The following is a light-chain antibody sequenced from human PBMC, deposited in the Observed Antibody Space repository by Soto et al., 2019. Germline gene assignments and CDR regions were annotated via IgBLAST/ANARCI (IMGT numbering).Light chain of an antibody. CDR2: EVS. CDR3: STYAGSNNPVI. Sequence: QSALTQPPSASGSPGQSVTISCTGTSSDVGAYIYVSWYQQHPGKAPKLMIYEVSKRPSGVPDRFSGSKSGNTASLTVSGLQAEDEADYYCSTYAGSNNPVIFGGGTKLTVL. V-gene: IGLV2-8*01. J-gene: IGLJ2*01. CDR1: SSDVGAYIY.